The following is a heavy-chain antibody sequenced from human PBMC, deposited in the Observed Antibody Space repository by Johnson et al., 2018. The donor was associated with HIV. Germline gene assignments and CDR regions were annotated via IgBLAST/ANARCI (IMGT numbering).Heavy chain of an antibody. CDR3: AKDQHYYDSRNGGAFDI. J-gene: IGHJ3*02. D-gene: IGHD3-22*01. Sequence: VLLVESGGDLVQPGGSLRLSCVGSGFTFSTNWMHWVRQAPGKGLVWVSRINSDGSSTSYADSVKGRFTISRDNAKNTLYLQMDSLGAEDTAVYYCAKDQHYYDSRNGGAFDIWGQGEMVTVSS. V-gene: IGHV3-74*01. CDR2: INSDGSST. CDR1: GFTFSTNW.